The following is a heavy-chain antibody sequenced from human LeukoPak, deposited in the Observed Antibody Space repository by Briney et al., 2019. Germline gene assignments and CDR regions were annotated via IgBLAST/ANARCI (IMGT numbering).Heavy chain of an antibody. V-gene: IGHV3-7*04. CDR1: GFSVSNNY. CDR3: ARDFEAYGMDV. J-gene: IGHJ6*02. CDR2: IKQDESEK. Sequence: GGSLRLSCAASGFSVSNNYMTWVRQAPGKGLEWVANIKQDESEKYHVDSVKGRFTISRDNAKKSLYLQMNSLRAEDTAVYYCARDFEAYGMDVWGQGTTVTVSS.